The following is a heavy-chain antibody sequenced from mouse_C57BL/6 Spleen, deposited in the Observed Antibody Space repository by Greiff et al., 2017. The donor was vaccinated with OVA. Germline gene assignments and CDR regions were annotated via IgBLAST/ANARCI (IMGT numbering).Heavy chain of an antibody. J-gene: IGHJ2*01. CDR3: TVYDGYYPFDY. CDR2: IDPENGDT. D-gene: IGHD2-3*01. Sequence: EVQLQQSGAELVRPGASVKLSCTASGFNIKDDYMHWVKQRPEQGLEWIGWIDPENGDTEYASKFQGKATITADTSSNTAYLQLSSLTSEDTAVYYCTVYDGYYPFDYWGQGTTLTVSS. CDR1: GFNIKDDY. V-gene: IGHV14-4*01.